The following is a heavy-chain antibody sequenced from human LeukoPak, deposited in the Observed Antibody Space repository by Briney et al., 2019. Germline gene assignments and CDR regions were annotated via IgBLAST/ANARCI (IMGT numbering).Heavy chain of an antibody. CDR2: IRYDGSNK. Sequence: PGGSLRLSCAASGFTFSSYGMHWVRQAPGKGLEWVAFIRYDGSNKYYADSVKGRFAISRDNSKNTLYLQMNSLRAEDTAVYYCAKDWTYYDILTEAYYYYYYMDVWGKGTTVTISS. J-gene: IGHJ6*03. CDR3: AKDWTYYDILTEAYYYYYYMDV. D-gene: IGHD3-9*01. V-gene: IGHV3-30*02. CDR1: GFTFSSYG.